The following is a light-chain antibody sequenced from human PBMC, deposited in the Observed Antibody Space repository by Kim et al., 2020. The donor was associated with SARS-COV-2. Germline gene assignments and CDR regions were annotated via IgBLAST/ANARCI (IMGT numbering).Light chain of an antibody. J-gene: IGKJ4*01. Sequence: EIVMTQSPATLSVSPGERATLSCRASQSVSSNLAWYQQKPGQAPRLLIYGASTRATGFPARFSGSGSGTEFTLTISILQSEDFAVYYCLQYNNWLTFGGGTKVDIK. CDR2: GAS. V-gene: IGKV3-15*01. CDR1: QSVSSN. CDR3: LQYNNWLT.